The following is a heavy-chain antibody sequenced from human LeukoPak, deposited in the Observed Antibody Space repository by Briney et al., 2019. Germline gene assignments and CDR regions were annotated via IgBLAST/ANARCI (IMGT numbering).Heavy chain of an antibody. Sequence: GGSLRLSCAASGFTFSDYYMSWIRQAPGKGLEWVSYISSSGSTIYYADSVKGRFTISRDNAKNTLYLQMNSLRAEDTAVYYCAKPQGPYCSSTSCYSGVDYWGQGTLVTVSS. CDR3: AKPQGPYCSSTSCYSGVDY. V-gene: IGHV3-11*01. CDR1: GFTFSDYY. D-gene: IGHD2-2*01. J-gene: IGHJ4*02. CDR2: ISSSGSTI.